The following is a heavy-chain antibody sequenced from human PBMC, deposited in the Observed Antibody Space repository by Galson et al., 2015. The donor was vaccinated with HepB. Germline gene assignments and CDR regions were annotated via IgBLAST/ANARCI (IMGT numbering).Heavy chain of an antibody. D-gene: IGHD5-24*01. CDR2: ISYDGSNK. J-gene: IGHJ4*02. V-gene: IGHV3-30*04. CDR3: ARDGSGEMATIFDY. Sequence: SLRLSCAASGFTFSSYAMHWVRQAPGKGLEWVAVISYDGSNKYYADSVKGRFTISRDNSKNTLYLQMNSLRAEDTAVYYCARDGSGEMATIFDYWGQGTLVTVSS. CDR1: GFTFSSYA.